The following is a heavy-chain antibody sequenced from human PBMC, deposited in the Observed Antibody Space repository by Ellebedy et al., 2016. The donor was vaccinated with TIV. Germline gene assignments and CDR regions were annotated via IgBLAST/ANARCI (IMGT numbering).Heavy chain of an antibody. CDR2: IYHSGST. CDR3: ARDRGSVTFDY. V-gene: IGHV4-38-2*02. J-gene: IGHJ4*02. CDR1: GYSISSGYY. D-gene: IGHD1-26*01. Sequence: SETLSLTCTVSGYSISSGYYWGWIRQPPGKGLEWIGSIYHSGSTYYNPSLKSRVTISVDTSKNQFSLKLSSVTAADTAVYYCARDRGSVTFDYWGQGTLVTVSS.